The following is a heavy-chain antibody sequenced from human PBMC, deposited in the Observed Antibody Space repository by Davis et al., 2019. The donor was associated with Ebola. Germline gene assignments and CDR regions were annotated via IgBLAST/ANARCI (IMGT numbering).Heavy chain of an antibody. CDR1: GYTFTSYY. CDR3: ARSPRWNYYDSSGYYYWYGIDP. CDR2: INPSGGST. J-gene: IGHJ5*02. Sequence: SVKVSCKASGYTFTSYYMHWVRQAPGQGLEWMGIINPSGGSTSYAQKFQGRVTITRNTSISTAYMELSSLRSEDTAVYYCARSPRWNYYDSSGYYYWYGIDPWGQGTLVTVSS. D-gene: IGHD3-22*01. V-gene: IGHV1-46*01.